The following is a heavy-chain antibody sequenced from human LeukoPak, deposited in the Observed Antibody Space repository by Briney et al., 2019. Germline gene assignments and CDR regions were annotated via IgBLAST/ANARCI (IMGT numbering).Heavy chain of an antibody. CDR1: GGTFSSYA. Sequence: SVTVSCKASGGTFSSYAISWVRQAPGQGLEWMGGIIPIFGTANYAQKFQGRVTITTDESTSTAYMELSSLRSEDTAVYYCASGVTDSSGYYGWFDPWGQGTLVTVSS. J-gene: IGHJ5*02. CDR3: ASGVTDSSGYYGWFDP. D-gene: IGHD3-22*01. V-gene: IGHV1-69*05. CDR2: IIPIFGTA.